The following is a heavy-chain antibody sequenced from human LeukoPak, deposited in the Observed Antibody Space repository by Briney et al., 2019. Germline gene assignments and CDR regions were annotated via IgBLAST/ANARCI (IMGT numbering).Heavy chain of an antibody. CDR1: GYTFTGYF. CDR3: ARWALYYDILTGSTPRGYFDY. CDR2: INPNSGGT. D-gene: IGHD3-9*01. Sequence: ASVKVSCKASGYTFTGYFMHWVRQAPGQGLERMGWINPNSGGTNYAQKFQGRVTLTRDTSINTAYMELSRLRSDDTAVYYCARWALYYDILTGSTPRGYFDYWGQGTLVTVSS. V-gene: IGHV1-2*02. J-gene: IGHJ4*02.